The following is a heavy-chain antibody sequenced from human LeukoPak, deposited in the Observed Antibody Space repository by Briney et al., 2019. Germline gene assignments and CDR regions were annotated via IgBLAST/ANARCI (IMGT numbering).Heavy chain of an antibody. J-gene: IGHJ3*02. V-gene: IGHV6-1*01. CDR1: GDSVSSNSAG. D-gene: IGHD3-10*01. Sequence: SQTLSLTCAISGDSVSSNSAGWNWIRQSPSRGLEWLGRTYYRSKWYNDDAVSVKGRITINPDTAKNQLSLHLNSVTPEDTALYYCARGGLVRGTINSTIAFDIWGQGIMVTVSS. CDR3: ARGGLVRGTINSTIAFDI. CDR2: TYYRSKWYN.